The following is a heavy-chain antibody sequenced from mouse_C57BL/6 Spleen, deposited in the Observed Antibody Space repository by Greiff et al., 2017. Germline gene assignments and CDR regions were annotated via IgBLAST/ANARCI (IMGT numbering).Heavy chain of an antibody. Sequence: EVKLMESGGGLVQPKGSLKLSCAASGFSFNTYAMNWVRQAPGKGLEWVARIRSKSNNYATYYADSVKDRFTISRDDSESMLYLQMNNLKTEDTAMYYCVRQRLLNAMDDWGQGTSVTVSS. D-gene: IGHD2-3*01. CDR3: VRQRLLNAMDD. CDR1: GFSFNTYA. CDR2: IRSKSNNYAT. V-gene: IGHV10-1*01. J-gene: IGHJ4*01.